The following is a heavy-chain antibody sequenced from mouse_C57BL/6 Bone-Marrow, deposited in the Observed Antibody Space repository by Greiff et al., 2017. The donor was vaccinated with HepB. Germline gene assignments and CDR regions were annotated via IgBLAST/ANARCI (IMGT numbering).Heavy chain of an antibody. CDR1: GYTFTSYW. CDR3: ARDGNYPSWFAY. Sequence: QVQLKQPGAELVKPGASVKMSCKASGYTFTSYWITWVKQRPGQGLEWIGDIYPGSGSTNYNEKFKSKATLTVDTSSSTAYMQLSSLTSEDSAVYYCARDGNYPSWFAYWGQGTLVTVSA. V-gene: IGHV1-55*01. CDR2: IYPGSGST. D-gene: IGHD2-1*01. J-gene: IGHJ3*01.